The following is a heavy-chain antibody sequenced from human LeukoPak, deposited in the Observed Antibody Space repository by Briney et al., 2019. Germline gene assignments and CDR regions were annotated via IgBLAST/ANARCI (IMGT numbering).Heavy chain of an antibody. CDR1: GFTFSSYA. Sequence: AGGSLRLSCAASGFTFSSYAMHWVRQAPGKGLEYVSAISSNGGSTYYANSVKGRFTISRDNSKNTLYLQMGSLRAEDMAVYYCARESSGLHYWGQGTLVTVSS. D-gene: IGHD3-10*01. CDR2: ISSNGGST. V-gene: IGHV3-64*01. J-gene: IGHJ4*02. CDR3: ARESSGLHY.